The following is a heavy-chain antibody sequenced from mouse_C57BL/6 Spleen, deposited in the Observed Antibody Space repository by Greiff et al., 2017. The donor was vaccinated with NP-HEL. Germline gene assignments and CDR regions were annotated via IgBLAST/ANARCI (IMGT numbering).Heavy chain of an antibody. CDR2: IHPNSGST. CDR3: ARAYYYGNYAMDY. CDR1: GYTFTSYW. J-gene: IGHJ4*01. Sequence: QVQLQQPGAELVKPGASVKLSCKASGYTFTSYWMHWVKQRPGQGLEWIGMIHPNSGSTNYNEKFKSKATLTVDKSSSTAYMQLSNLTSEDSAVYDCARAYYYGNYAMDYWGQGTSVTVSS. D-gene: IGHD1-1*01. V-gene: IGHV1-64*01.